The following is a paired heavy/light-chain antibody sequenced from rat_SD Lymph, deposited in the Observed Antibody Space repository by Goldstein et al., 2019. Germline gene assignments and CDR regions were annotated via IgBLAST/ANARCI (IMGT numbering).Light chain of an antibody. J-gene: IGKJ2-3*01. Sequence: DIQMTQSPPSLSASLGDKVTITCQASQNINKYIAWYQQKPGKAPRLLIRYTSTLESGTPSRFSGSGSGRDYSFSISNVESEDIASYYCLQYVNLPYTFGAGTKLELK. CDR3: LQYVNLPYT. CDR1: QNINKY. CDR2: YTS. V-gene: IGKV19S2*01.
Heavy chain of an antibody. D-gene: IGHD1-2*01. V-gene: IGHV1-60*01. CDR1: GYTFTSYD. CDR3: ARERRGRAIAAISSYFDY. Sequence: QVQLQQSGAELTKPGSSVKISCKASGYTFTSYDISWIKQRPGQALEWIGAINPGSGGTGYNEKFKGKATLTVDKSSSTAFMQLSSLTPEDTAVYYCARERRGRAIAAISSYFDYWGQGVMVTVSS. J-gene: IGHJ2*01. CDR2: INPGSGGT.